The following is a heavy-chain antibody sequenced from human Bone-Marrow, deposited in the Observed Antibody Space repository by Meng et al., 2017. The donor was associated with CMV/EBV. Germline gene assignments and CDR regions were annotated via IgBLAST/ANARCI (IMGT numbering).Heavy chain of an antibody. D-gene: IGHD3-10*01. CDR3: AREKEVHYYYDY. J-gene: IGHJ4*02. CDR1: GFTFSSYA. V-gene: IGHV3-30-3*01. Sequence: GESLKISCAASGFTFSSYAMHWVRQAPGKGLEWVAVISYDGSKKYYADSVKARFTISRNNSKNTLYLQMNSLRAEDTAVYYCAREKEVHYYYDYWGERTLVAASS. CDR2: ISYDGSKK.